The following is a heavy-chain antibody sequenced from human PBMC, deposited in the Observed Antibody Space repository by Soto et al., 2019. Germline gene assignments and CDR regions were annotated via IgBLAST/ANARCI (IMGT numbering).Heavy chain of an antibody. CDR3: ARGTVTADYYYMDV. CDR2: MNPNSGNT. CDR1: GYTFTSYD. Sequence: VSVKVSCKASGYTFTSYDINWVRQATGQGLEWMGWMNPNSGNTGYAQKFQGRVTMTRNTSISTAYMELSSLRSEDTAVYYCARGTVTADYYYMDVWGKGTTVTVSS. D-gene: IGHD4-4*01. V-gene: IGHV1-8*01. J-gene: IGHJ6*03.